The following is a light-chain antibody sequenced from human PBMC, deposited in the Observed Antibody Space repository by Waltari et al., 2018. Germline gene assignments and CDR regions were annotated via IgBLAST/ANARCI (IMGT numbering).Light chain of an antibody. Sequence: QSALTQPASVSGSPGQSITIPCPGISSDFRNYNLVSWYQQPPGEAPKLIIYEDIKRPSGVSNRFSGSKSGDTASLTISGLQAEDESDYYCYSYAGVSTWVFGGGTKVTVL. CDR1: SSDFRNYNL. J-gene: IGLJ3*02. CDR2: EDI. V-gene: IGLV2-23*01. CDR3: YSYAGVSTWV.